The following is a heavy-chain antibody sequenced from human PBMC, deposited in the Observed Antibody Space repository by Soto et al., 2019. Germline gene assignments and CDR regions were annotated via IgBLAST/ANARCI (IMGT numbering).Heavy chain of an antibody. Sequence: QLQLQESGPGLVKPSETLSLTCTVSGGSISSSSYYWGWIRQPPGKGLEWIGSIYYSGSTYYNPSLKDRVTVSVDTSKIQFSLNLSAFTAADTAVYYCASAKHYGDYEGDWFDPWGQGTLVTVSS. CDR3: ASAKHYGDYEGDWFDP. J-gene: IGHJ5*02. CDR1: GGSISSSSYY. CDR2: IYYSGST. D-gene: IGHD4-17*01. V-gene: IGHV4-39*01.